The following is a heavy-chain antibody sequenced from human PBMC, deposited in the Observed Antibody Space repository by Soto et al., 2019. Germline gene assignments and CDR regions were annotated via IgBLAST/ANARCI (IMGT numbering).Heavy chain of an antibody. V-gene: IGHV5-51*01. J-gene: IGHJ4*02. CDR3: ARYGTGYV. CDR2: IYPGDSNT. Sequence: GQSLKISGKGSGYTFTSYCIVWVRQMPGDGLEWMVIIYPGDSNTRYSPSFQGQVTISANKSIKTVYLQSSILEPWHTAMCYCARYGTGYVWGQGSLGIVGS. D-gene: IGHD5-12*01. CDR1: GYTFTSYC.